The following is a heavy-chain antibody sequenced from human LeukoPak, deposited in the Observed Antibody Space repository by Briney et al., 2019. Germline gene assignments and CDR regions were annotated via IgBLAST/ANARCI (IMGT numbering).Heavy chain of an antibody. D-gene: IGHD3-10*01. CDR1: GFTFSNYG. V-gene: IGHV3-30*02. J-gene: IGHJ6*03. Sequence: GGSLRLSCAASGFTFSNYGMHWVRQAPGKGLEWVAFIRFDGINEYYADSVKGRFSISRDNSKNTLYLQMNSLRAEDTAVYYCAKGGRTGKSISMIRGVRNYYYYMDVWGKGTTVTISS. CDR3: AKGGRTGKSISMIRGVRNYYYYMDV. CDR2: IRFDGINE.